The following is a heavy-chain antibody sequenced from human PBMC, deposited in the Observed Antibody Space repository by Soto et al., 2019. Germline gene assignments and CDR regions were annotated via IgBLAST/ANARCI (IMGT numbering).Heavy chain of an antibody. CDR3: ATFYGDYAGGEFFQH. V-gene: IGHV3-23*01. Sequence: GGSLRLSCVFSGFTFSNYAMNWVRQAPGKGLEWVSAITGPGRSAYYADSVKGRFTISRDSSKNTLYLQMSSLRAEDTGVYYCATFYGDYAGGEFFQHWGRGTLVTVSS. CDR2: ITGPGRSA. J-gene: IGHJ1*01. D-gene: IGHD4-17*01. CDR1: GFTFSNYA.